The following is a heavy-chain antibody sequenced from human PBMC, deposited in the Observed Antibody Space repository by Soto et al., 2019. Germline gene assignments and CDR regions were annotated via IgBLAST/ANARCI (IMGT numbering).Heavy chain of an antibody. V-gene: IGHV4-59*01. CDR3: ARSGHTFAGVV. Sequence: SETLTLTCTVSGASRSDYYGSWIRQSPGKGLEHIGYLHYSGSANYNPSLKSRVTISMDTSKNQFSLNLNSVTAADTAIYYCARSGHTFAGVVWGQGIPVTVSS. J-gene: IGHJ1*01. CDR1: GASRSDYY. D-gene: IGHD3-16*01. CDR2: LHYSGSA.